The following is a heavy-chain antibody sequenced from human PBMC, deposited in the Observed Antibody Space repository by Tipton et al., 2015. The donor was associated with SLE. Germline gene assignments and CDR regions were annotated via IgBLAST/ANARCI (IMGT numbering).Heavy chain of an antibody. CDR2: IYPADSDI. CDR3: ARRGKTDAFDI. V-gene: IGHV5-51*01. CDR1: GYSFTSYW. Sequence: QLVQSGAEVKKPGESLKISCNVSGYSFTSYWLAWVRQMPGKGLEWVGSIYPADSDIKYSPSFQGQVTISADKSISTAYLQWSSLKASDTAMYYCARRGKTDAFDIWGQGTVVTVSS. J-gene: IGHJ3*02.